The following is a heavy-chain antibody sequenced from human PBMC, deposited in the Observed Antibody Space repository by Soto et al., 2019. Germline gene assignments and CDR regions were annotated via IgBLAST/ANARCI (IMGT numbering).Heavy chain of an antibody. CDR1: GFTFSSYG. CDR2: LSDDGSNK. CDR3: AKDLLAQVLLWFGEALKAAFDY. J-gene: IGHJ4*02. V-gene: IGHV3-30*18. Sequence: QVQLVESGGGVVQPGRSLRLSCAASGFTFSSYGMHWVRQAPGKGLEWVAVLSDDGSNKYYADSVKGRFTISRDNSNNTLYLQMNSLRAEDTTVYYCAKDLLAQVLLWFGEALKAAFDYWGQGTLVTVSS. D-gene: IGHD3-10*01.